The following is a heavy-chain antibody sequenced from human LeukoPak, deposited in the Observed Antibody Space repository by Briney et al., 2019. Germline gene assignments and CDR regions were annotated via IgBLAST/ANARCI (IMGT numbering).Heavy chain of an antibody. CDR2: MNPNSGNT. CDR1: GYTFTSYD. CDR3: ARRVAGRQNWYFDL. J-gene: IGHJ2*01. Sequence: GASVKVSCKASGYTFTSYDINWVRQATGQGREWMGWMNPNSGNTGYAQKFQGRVTMTRNTSISTAYMELSSLRSEDTAVYYCARRVAGRQNWYFDLWGRGTLVTVSS. V-gene: IGHV1-8*01. D-gene: IGHD6-19*01.